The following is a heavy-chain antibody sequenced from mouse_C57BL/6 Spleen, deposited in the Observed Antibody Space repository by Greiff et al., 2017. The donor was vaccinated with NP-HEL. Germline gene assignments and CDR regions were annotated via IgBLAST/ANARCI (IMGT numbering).Heavy chain of an antibody. CDR3: ARHGYPWYFDV. D-gene: IGHD2-2*01. V-gene: IGHV5-9*01. J-gene: IGHJ1*03. CDR2: ISGGGGNT. Sequence: EVQLVESGGGLVKPGGSLKLSCAASGFTFSSYTMSWVRQTPEKRLEWVTTISGGGGNTYYPDSVKGRVTISRDNAKNTLYLQMSSLRSEDTALYYCARHGYPWYFDVWGTGTTVTVSS. CDR1: GFTFSSYT.